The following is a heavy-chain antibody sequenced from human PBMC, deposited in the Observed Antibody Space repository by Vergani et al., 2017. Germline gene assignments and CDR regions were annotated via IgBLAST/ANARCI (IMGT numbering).Heavy chain of an antibody. CDR2: IRYDGDNK. CDR1: GFTFSNYA. V-gene: IGHV3-30*02. J-gene: IGHJ4*02. D-gene: IGHD6-19*01. Sequence: VQLVESGGGLVQPGGSLRLSCAASGFTFSNYAMHWVRQAPGRGLEWVTFIRYDGDNKYYADSVKGRFTLSRDNSKNTLYLQMNSLRAEDTAVYYCAKDIRSAVAGQIDYWGQGTLVTVSS. CDR3: AKDIRSAVAGQIDY.